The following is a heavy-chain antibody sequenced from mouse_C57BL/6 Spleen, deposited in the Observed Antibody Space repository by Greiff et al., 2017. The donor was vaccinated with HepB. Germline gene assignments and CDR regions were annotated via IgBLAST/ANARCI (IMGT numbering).Heavy chain of an antibody. V-gene: IGHV2-6-1*01. CDR3: ARQGLRRYYAMDY. Sequence: VQLQQSGPGLVAPSQSLSITCTVSGFSLTSYGVHWVRQPPGTGLEWLVVIWSDGSTTYNSDLKSRLSISKDNSKSQVFLKMNSLQTDDTAMYYCARQGLRRYYAMDYWGQGTSVTVSS. J-gene: IGHJ4*01. CDR1: GFSLTSYG. D-gene: IGHD2-4*01. CDR2: IWSDGST.